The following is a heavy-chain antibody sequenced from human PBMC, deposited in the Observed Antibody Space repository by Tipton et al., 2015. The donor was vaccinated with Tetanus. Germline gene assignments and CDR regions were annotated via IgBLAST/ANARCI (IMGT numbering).Heavy chain of an antibody. D-gene: IGHD2-15*01. CDR1: GFIVSSHY. CDR3: VRPDRYCSGGSCYLALDY. Sequence: LRLSCVASGFIVSSHYMSWVRQAPGKGLEWIGYVYHSGSAYYKPSLKGRATISVDTSKNKFSLKLTSLTAADTAVYYCVRPDRYCSGGSCYLALDYWGQGTLITVSS. CDR2: VYHSGSA. V-gene: IGHV4-4*09. J-gene: IGHJ4*02.